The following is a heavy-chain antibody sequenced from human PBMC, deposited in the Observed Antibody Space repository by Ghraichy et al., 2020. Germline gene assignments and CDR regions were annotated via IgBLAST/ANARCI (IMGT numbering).Heavy chain of an antibody. Sequence: ASVTVSCKASGYSFINYGISWVRQAPGQGLEWLGWITTKRGNTQYGWKFQDRVTMTTDTSTSTAYMELRSLRSDDTAVYYCARGIKYFDPWGQGTLVTVSS. CDR3: ARGIKYFDP. CDR2: ITTKRGNT. V-gene: IGHV1-18*01. CDR1: GYSFINYG. D-gene: IGHD2-2*01. J-gene: IGHJ5*02.